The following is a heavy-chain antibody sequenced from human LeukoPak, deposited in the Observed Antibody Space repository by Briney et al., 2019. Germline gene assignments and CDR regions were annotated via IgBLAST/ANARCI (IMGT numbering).Heavy chain of an antibody. CDR1: GFTFSSYG. V-gene: IGHV3-30*18. CDR2: ISYDGSNK. Sequence: GGSLRLSCAASGFTFSSYGMHWVRQAPGKGLEWVAVISYDGSNKYYADSVKGRFTISRDNSKNTLFLQMNSLRAEDTAVYYCAKDGDGAFDYWAQGILVTVSS. D-gene: IGHD2-21*02. CDR3: AKDGDGAFDY. J-gene: IGHJ4*02.